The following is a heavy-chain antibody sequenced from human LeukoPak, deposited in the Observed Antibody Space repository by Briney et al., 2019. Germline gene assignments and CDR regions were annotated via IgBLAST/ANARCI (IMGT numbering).Heavy chain of an antibody. J-gene: IGHJ4*02. Sequence: GGSLRLSCAASRFTFSSYAMSWVRQAPGKGLEWVGRIKSRTDGGTTVYSAPVKGRFTISRDDSENTLYLQMNSLKTEDTAVYYCTRRSSAAGRQYFDYWGQGTLVTVSS. V-gene: IGHV3-15*01. CDR2: IKSRTDGGTT. CDR1: RFTFSSYA. D-gene: IGHD6-13*01. CDR3: TRRSSAAGRQYFDY.